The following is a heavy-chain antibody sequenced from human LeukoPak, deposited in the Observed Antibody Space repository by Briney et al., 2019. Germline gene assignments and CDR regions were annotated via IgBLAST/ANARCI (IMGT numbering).Heavy chain of an antibody. D-gene: IGHD1-26*01. V-gene: IGHV1-8*01. CDR2: MNPHSGNT. Sequence: ASVKVSCKASGYTFSSNDINWVRQATGQGLEWMGWMNPHSGNTGYAQKFQGRVTITRNSSISTAYMELSSLRSEDTAVYYCAREENRSSDSSASYPLDYWGQGTLVTVSS. J-gene: IGHJ4*02. CDR1: GYTFSSND. CDR3: AREENRSSDSSASYPLDY.